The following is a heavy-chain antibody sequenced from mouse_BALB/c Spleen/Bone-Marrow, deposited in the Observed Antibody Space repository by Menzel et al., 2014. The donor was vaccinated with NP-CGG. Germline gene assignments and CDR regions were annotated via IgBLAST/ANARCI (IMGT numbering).Heavy chain of an antibody. J-gene: IGHJ4*01. CDR2: ISNGSSTI. CDR3: ARKGAMITHYYAMDY. CDR1: GFTFSSFG. V-gene: IGHV5-17*02. D-gene: IGHD2-4*01. Sequence: EVKLMESGGGLVQPGGSRKLSCAASGFTFSSFGMHWVRQAPEKGLEWVAYISNGSSTIYYADTVKGRFTISRDNPKNPLFLQMTSLRSEDTTMYYCARKGAMITHYYAMDYWGQGTSVTVSS.